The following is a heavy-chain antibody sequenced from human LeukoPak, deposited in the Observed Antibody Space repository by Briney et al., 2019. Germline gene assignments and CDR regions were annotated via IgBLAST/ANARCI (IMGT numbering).Heavy chain of an antibody. V-gene: IGHV1-46*01. CDR1: GYTFTSYY. CDR3: AGEYSGSYAFDY. Sequence: ASVKVSCKASGYTFTSYYMHWVRQAPGQGLEWMGIINPSGGSTSYAQKFQGRVTMPRDTSTSTVYMELSSLRSEDTAVYYCAGEYSGSYAFDYWGQGTLVTVSS. J-gene: IGHJ4*02. CDR2: INPSGGST. D-gene: IGHD1-26*01.